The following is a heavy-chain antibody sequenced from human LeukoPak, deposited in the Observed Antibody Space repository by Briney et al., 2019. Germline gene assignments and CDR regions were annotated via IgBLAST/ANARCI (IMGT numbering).Heavy chain of an antibody. CDR1: GESFSGYY. CDR3: ARERTRSGWYPPIDY. J-gene: IGHJ4*02. D-gene: IGHD6-19*01. Sequence: RASETLSLTCAVYGESFSGYYWSWIRQPPGKGLEWIGEINHSGSTNYNPSLKSRVTISVDTSKNQFSLKLSSVTAADTAVYYCARERTRSGWYPPIDYWGQGTLVTVSS. CDR2: INHSGST. V-gene: IGHV4-34*01.